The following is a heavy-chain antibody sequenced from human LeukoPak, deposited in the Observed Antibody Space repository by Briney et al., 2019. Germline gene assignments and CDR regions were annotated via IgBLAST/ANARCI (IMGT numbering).Heavy chain of an antibody. D-gene: IGHD1-7*01. CDR1: GGSISSYY. J-gene: IGHJ3*02. CDR2: IYTSGST. Sequence: SETLSLTCTVSGGSISSYYWSWIRQPAGKGLEWIGRIYTSGSTNYNPSLKSRVTMSVDTSKNQYSLKLSSVTAADTAVDYCAREGITGTTPPWAFDIWGQGTMVTVSS. V-gene: IGHV4-4*07. CDR3: AREGITGTTPPWAFDI.